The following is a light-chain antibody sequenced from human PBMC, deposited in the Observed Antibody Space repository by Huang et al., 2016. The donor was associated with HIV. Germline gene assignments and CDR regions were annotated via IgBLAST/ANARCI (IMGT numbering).Light chain of an antibody. CDR1: HSVSSN. Sequence: ERVMTQSPATLSVAPGERVTLSCRASHSVSSNLAWYQQKPGQAPRLLIHGASTRATGIPARFRGSGSGTEFTLASSSLQSEDSGVYFCQQYDNWPLTFGQGTRLEIK. V-gene: IGKV3-15*01. CDR2: GAS. J-gene: IGKJ5*01. CDR3: QQYDNWPLT.